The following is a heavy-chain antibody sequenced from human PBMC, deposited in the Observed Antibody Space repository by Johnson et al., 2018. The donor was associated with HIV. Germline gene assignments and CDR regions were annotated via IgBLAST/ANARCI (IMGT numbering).Heavy chain of an antibody. CDR1: GFTFSSYA. D-gene: IGHD1-26*01. CDR2: ISYDGSNK. Sequence: QVQLVESGGGVVQPGRSLRLSCAASGFTFSSYAMHWVRQAPGKGLEWVAVISYDGSNKYYADSVKGRFTISSDNSKNTLYLQMNSLRAEDTALYYCARDGPRGSYGAFDIWGQGTMVTVSS. CDR3: ARDGPRGSYGAFDI. V-gene: IGHV3-30-3*01. J-gene: IGHJ3*02.